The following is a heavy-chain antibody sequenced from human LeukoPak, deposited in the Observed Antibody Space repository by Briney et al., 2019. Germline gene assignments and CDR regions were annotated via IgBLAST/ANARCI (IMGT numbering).Heavy chain of an antibody. Sequence: GGSLRLSCAASGFTFGSYGMHWVRQAPGKGLEWVAVISYDGSNKYYADSVKGRFTISRDNSKNTLYLQMNSLRAEDTAVYYCRGDGSSYLLPYWGQGTLVTVSS. CDR1: GFTFGSYG. CDR2: ISYDGSNK. CDR3: RGDGSSYLLPY. D-gene: IGHD6-13*01. V-gene: IGHV3-30*03. J-gene: IGHJ4*02.